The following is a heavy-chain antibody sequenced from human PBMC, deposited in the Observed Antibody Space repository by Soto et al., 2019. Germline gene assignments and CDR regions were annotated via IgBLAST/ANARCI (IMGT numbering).Heavy chain of an antibody. D-gene: IGHD6-13*01. CDR1: GGSISSGGYY. CDR3: ARALSGYSSSWYNWFDP. Sequence: PSETLSLTCAVYGGSISSGGYYWSWTRQHPGKGLEWIGYIYYSGSTYYNPSLKSRVTISVDTSKNQFSLKLSSVTAADTAVYYCARALSGYSSSWYNWFDPWGQGTLVTVSS. CDR2: IYYSGST. V-gene: IGHV4-31*11. J-gene: IGHJ5*02.